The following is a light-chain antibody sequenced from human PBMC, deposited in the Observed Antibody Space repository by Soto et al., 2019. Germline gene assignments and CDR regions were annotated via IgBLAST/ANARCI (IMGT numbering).Light chain of an antibody. CDR1: SSDVGGYNY. CDR3: SSYAGSNILV. V-gene: IGLV2-8*01. CDR2: EVT. Sequence: QSALTQPTSASGSPGQSVTISCTGTSSDVGGYNYVSWYQQHPGKVPKLMIYEVTKRPSGVPDRFSGSKSGNTASLTVSGLQAEDDADYYCSSYAGSNILVFGGGTKLTV. J-gene: IGLJ3*02.